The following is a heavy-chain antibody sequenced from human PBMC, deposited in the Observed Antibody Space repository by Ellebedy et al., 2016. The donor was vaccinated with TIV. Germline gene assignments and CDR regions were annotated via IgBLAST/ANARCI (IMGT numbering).Heavy chain of an antibody. D-gene: IGHD5-18*01. CDR2: ISPDGRGT. Sequence: GESLKISCAASEFTFRSYWIHWVRQTPGKGLVWVSRISPDGRGTSYADSVKGRFTISRDNAKNTMYLQMNSLRAEDTAVYYCATGPYSYGWGYWGQGTLVTVSS. V-gene: IGHV3-74*01. CDR3: ATGPYSYGWGY. J-gene: IGHJ4*02. CDR1: EFTFRSYW.